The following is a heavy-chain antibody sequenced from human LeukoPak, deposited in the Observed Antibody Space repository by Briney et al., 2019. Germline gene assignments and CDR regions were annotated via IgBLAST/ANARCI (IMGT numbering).Heavy chain of an antibody. Sequence: SETLSLTCSVLGGSISSSNYYWGWIRQSPGKGLEWIGSIYYSGNTYYNPSLKSRVTISVDTSKNHFSLDLNSVTAADTAMYYCARHAYYDFVTGLFDPWGQGTLVTVSS. CDR2: IYYSGNT. CDR3: ARHAYYDFVTGLFDP. D-gene: IGHD3-3*01. V-gene: IGHV4-39*01. J-gene: IGHJ5*02. CDR1: GGSISSSNYY.